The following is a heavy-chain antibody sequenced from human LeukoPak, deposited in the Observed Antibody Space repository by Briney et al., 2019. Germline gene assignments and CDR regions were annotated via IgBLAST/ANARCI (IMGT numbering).Heavy chain of an antibody. CDR2: IYTSGST. CDR3: ARAQNPQLRGPAATYFDY. D-gene: IGHD2-2*01. Sequence: PSETLSLTCTVSGGSISSYYWSWIRQPAGKGLEWIGRIYTSGSTNYNPSLKSRVTMSVDTSKNQFSLKLSSVTAADTAVYYCARAQNPQLRGPAATYFDYWGQGTLVTVSS. V-gene: IGHV4-4*07. J-gene: IGHJ4*02. CDR1: GGSISSYY.